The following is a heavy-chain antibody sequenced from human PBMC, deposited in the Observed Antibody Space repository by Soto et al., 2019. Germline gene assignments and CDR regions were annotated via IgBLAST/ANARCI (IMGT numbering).Heavy chain of an antibody. CDR3: ANASTSSGYYFDY. CDR1: GFTFDAYA. J-gene: IGHJ4*02. V-gene: IGHV3-9*01. CDR2: ISWNSGSI. D-gene: IGHD3-22*01. Sequence: EVQLVESGGGLVQPGMSLRLSCAASGFTFDAYAMHWVLQAPGKGLEWVSGISWNSGSIGYADSVKGRFTISRDNAKNSLYLQMNSMRAEDTALYYCANASTSSGYYFDYWGQGTLVTVSS.